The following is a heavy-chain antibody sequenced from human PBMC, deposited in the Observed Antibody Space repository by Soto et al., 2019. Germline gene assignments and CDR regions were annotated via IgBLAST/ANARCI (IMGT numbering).Heavy chain of an antibody. D-gene: IGHD3-3*01. CDR1: GGSFSGYY. J-gene: IGHJ6*02. V-gene: IGHV4-34*01. Sequence: SETLSLTCAVYGGSFSGYYWSWIRQPPGKGLEWIGEINHSGSTDYNPSLKSRVTISVDTSKNQFSLKLSSVTAADTAVYYCARVQRGFWSGYPSYYYYGMDVWGQGTTVTVSS. CDR3: ARVQRGFWSGYPSYYYYGMDV. CDR2: INHSGST.